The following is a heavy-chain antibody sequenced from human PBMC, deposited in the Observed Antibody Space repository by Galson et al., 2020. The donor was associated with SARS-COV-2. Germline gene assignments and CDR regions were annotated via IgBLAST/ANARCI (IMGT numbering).Heavy chain of an antibody. CDR2: LNHSGST. CDR3: ARGPPAHSFHTVIGVVSPNGDV. V-gene: IGHV4-34*01. CDR1: GWSFSGYY. Sequence: SETLSLTCAVYGWSFSGYYWSWIRQPPGKGLEWIGVLNHSGSTNYNPSLKSRVTISVDTSKNQFSLKLSSVTAADTAVYYCARGPPAHSFHTVIGVVSPNGDVWIEGTTGTVTS. J-gene: IGHJ6*04. D-gene: IGHD3-3*01.